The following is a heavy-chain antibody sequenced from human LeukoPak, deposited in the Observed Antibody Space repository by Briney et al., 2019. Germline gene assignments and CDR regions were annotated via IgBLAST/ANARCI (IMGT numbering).Heavy chain of an antibody. Sequence: SVQVSCKASGGSFSSYTISWVRQAPGQGLEWMGRIIPILGIANYAQKFQGRVTITADKSTSTAYMELSSLRSEDTAVYYCARDVIYYYYYYMDVWGKGTTVTVSS. CDR2: IIPILGIA. D-gene: IGHD2-21*01. CDR3: ARDVIYYYYYYMDV. J-gene: IGHJ6*03. V-gene: IGHV1-69*04. CDR1: GGSFSSYT.